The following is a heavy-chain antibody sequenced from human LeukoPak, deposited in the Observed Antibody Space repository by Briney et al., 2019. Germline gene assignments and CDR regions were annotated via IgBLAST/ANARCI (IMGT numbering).Heavy chain of an antibody. Sequence: ASVKVSCKVSGYTLTELSMHWVRQAPGKGLEWMGGFDPEDGETIYAQKFQGRVTMTEDTSTDTAYMELSRLRSEDTAVYYCATAPQHYYYYYYMDVWGKGTTVTVSS. CDR3: ATAPQHYYYYYYMDV. CDR2: FDPEDGET. V-gene: IGHV1-24*01. CDR1: GYTLTELS. J-gene: IGHJ6*03. D-gene: IGHD5-18*01.